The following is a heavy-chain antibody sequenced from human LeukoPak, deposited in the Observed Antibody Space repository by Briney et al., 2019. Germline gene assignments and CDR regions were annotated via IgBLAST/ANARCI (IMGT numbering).Heavy chain of an antibody. CDR3: ASHSGNYPRGYFDY. J-gene: IGHJ4*02. D-gene: IGHD1-26*01. V-gene: IGHV3-23*01. CDR2: ISGSGGST. Sequence: PGGSLRLSCAASGFTFSSYAMSWVRQAPGKGLEWVSAISGSGGSTYYADSVKGRFTISRDNSKNTLYLQMNSLRAEDTGVYFCASHSGNYPRGYFDYWGQGTLVIVSA. CDR1: GFTFSSYA.